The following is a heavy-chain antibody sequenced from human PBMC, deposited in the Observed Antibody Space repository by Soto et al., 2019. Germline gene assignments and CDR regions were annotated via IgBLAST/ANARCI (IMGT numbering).Heavy chain of an antibody. CDR3: ATSAMYSGSYYKDYYYYYGMDV. CDR2: IYYSGST. V-gene: IGHV4-59*01. Sequence: SETLSLTCTVSGGSISSYYWSWIRQPPGKGLEWIGYIYYSGSTNYNPSLKSRVTISVDASKNQFSLKLSSVTAADTAVYYCATSAMYSGSYYKDYYYYYGMDVWGQGTTVTSP. J-gene: IGHJ6*02. CDR1: GGSISSYY. D-gene: IGHD1-26*01.